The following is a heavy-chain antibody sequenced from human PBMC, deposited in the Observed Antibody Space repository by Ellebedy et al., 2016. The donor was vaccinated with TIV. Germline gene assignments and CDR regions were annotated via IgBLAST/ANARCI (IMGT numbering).Heavy chain of an antibody. CDR3: ARDPTEAGYYDL. CDR1: GFTVSTTY. J-gene: IGHJ4*02. V-gene: IGHV3-66*01. D-gene: IGHD6-13*01. CDR2: FYSAGST. Sequence: GESLKISCAASGFTVSTTYTSWVRQAPGKGLEWASVFYSAGSTYYADSVKGRFTISRDISKNTVYLDMNSLRAEETALYYCARDPTEAGYYDLWGQGTRVTVSS.